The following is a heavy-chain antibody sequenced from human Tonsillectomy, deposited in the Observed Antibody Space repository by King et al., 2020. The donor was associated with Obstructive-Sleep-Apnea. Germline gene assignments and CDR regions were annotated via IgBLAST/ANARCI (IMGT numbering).Heavy chain of an antibody. Sequence: QLVQSGAEVKKPGASVKVSCKASGYTFTSYAMHWVRQAPGQRLEWMGWISAGNGNTKYSQRFQGRLTITRDTSASTAYMELSSQRSEDTAVYYGAGESGHTSTSVRDLYYYYGRDVWRQGTTVTVSS. CDR3: AGESGHTSTSVRDLYYYYGRDV. D-gene: IGHD5-12*01. CDR1: GYTFTSYA. CDR2: ISAGNGNT. J-gene: IGHJ6*02. V-gene: IGHV1-3*01.